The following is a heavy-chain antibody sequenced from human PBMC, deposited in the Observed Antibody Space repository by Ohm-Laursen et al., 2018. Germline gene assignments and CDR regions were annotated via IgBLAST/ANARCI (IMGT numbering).Heavy chain of an antibody. J-gene: IGHJ4*02. CDR3: ARTPYSSSSLKAGY. V-gene: IGHV3-30*03. D-gene: IGHD6-6*01. CDR2: ISYDGSNK. CDR1: GFTFSSYG. Sequence: SLRLSCAASGFTFSSYGMHWVRQAPGKGLEWVAVISYDGSNKYYADSVKGRFTISRDNSKNTLYLQMNNLRAEDTAVYYCARTPYSSSSLKAGYWGQGTLVTVSS.